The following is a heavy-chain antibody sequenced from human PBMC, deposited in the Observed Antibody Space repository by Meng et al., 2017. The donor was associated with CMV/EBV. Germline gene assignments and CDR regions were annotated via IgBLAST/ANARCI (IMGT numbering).Heavy chain of an antibody. D-gene: IGHD2-2*01. CDR1: GFTFSSFD. CDR2: LGYDGSIK. J-gene: IGHJ6*02. CDR3: AKVSRESCYYCGMDV. V-gene: IGHV3-30*02. Sequence: GESLKISCAASGFTFSSFDMHWVRQAPGKGLEWVAFLGYDGSIKYYAESVKGRFTISRDNSKNTLSLQMNSLRAEDTAVYYCAKVSRESCYYCGMDVWGQGTTVT.